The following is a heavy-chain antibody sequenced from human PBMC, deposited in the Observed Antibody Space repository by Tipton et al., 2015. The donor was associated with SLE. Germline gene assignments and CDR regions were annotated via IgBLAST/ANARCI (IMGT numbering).Heavy chain of an antibody. J-gene: IGHJ3*02. CDR2: INNSGSN. CDR1: GVSVSSRSYY. D-gene: IGHD3-10*01. Sequence: TLSLTCSVSGVSVSSRSYYWRWIQQPAGKGLEWSGEINNSGSNNYNPPLKRRVTISVDTSKNHFSLKMGSVTAAYTGMYFCAREFSPIYYGLCVDAFDIWGQVTLVSVPS. V-gene: IGHV4-61*10. CDR3: AREFSPIYYGLCVDAFDI.